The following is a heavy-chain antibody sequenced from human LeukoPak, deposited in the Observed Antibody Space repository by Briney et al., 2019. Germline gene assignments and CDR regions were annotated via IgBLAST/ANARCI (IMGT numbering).Heavy chain of an antibody. D-gene: IGHD1-14*01. Sequence: SETLSLTCTVSGGSISSSSYYWGWIRQPPGKGLEWIGSIYYSGSTYYNPSLKSRVTISVDTSKNQFSLKLSSVTAADTAVYYCARFYGSYFDYWGQGTLVTVSS. CDR1: GGSISSSSYY. J-gene: IGHJ4*02. CDR2: IYYSGST. CDR3: ARFYGSYFDY. V-gene: IGHV4-39*01.